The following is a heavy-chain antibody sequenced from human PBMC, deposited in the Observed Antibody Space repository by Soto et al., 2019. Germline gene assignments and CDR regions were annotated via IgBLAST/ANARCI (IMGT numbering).Heavy chain of an antibody. J-gene: IGHJ5*02. V-gene: IGHV4-34*01. CDR2: INHSGST. Sequence: SETLSLTCAVYGGSFSGYYWSWIRQPPGKGLEWIGEINHSGSTNDNPSLKSRVTISVDTSKNQFSLKLSSVTAADTAVYYCARGPPADRWGQGTLVTVSS. CDR1: GGSFSGYY. CDR3: ARGPPADR. D-gene: IGHD2-2*01.